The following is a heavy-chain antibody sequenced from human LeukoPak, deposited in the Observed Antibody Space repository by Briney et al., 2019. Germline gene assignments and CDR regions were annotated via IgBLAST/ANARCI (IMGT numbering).Heavy chain of an antibody. V-gene: IGHV3-21*01. Sequence: PGGSLRLSCAASGFTFSSYSMNWVRRAPGKGLEWVSSISSSSSYIYYADSVKGRFTISRDNAKNSLYLQMNSLRAEDTAVYYCARDTVTTDGKDYWGQGTLVTVSS. CDR1: GFTFSSYS. D-gene: IGHD4-17*01. CDR2: ISSSSSYI. J-gene: IGHJ4*02. CDR3: ARDTVTTDGKDY.